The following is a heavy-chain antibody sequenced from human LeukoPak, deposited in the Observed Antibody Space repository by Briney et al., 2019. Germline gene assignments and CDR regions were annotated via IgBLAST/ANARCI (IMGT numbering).Heavy chain of an antibody. CDR2: ISRSGSTK. V-gene: IGHV3-11*04. CDR1: GFTFSDYN. D-gene: IGHD1-26*01. J-gene: IGHJ3*01. CDR3: ARGWDSGIHFNL. Sequence: GGSLRLSCAASGFTFSDYNMRWIRQAPGKGLEWVSSISRSGSTKYYADSVKGRFTISRDNAKNSPFLQMNSLRAEDTAVYYCARGWDSGIHFNLWGQGTMVTVSS.